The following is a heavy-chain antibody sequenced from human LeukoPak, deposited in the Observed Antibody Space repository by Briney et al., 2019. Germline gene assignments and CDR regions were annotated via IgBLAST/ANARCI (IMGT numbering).Heavy chain of an antibody. V-gene: IGHV4-30-4*07. CDR1: GVAISRGGYA. CDR2: IYHSGTT. Sequence: PSETLSLTCAVSGVAISRGGYAWNWIRQPPGKGLEWIAYIYHSGTTYYNPSLKSRATISVDTSKNQFSLKLSSVTAADTAVYYCARDGVYSGYDYYFDYWGQGTLVTVSS. J-gene: IGHJ4*02. CDR3: ARDGVYSGYDYYFDY. D-gene: IGHD5-12*01.